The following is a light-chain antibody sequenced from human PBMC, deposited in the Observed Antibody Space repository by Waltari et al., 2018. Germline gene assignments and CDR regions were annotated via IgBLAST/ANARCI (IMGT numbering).Light chain of an antibody. CDR3: NSYAGSNSVL. CDR1: SSAVGGYTC. CDR2: DVA. Sequence: QSALTQPPSASVSPGQSVPLSCPGTSSAVGGYTCVSWYQQDPAQAPKLMIYDVAKRPSGVPDRFSGSKSGDTGYLTVSGLQAEEEADYYCNSYAGSNSVLFGAGTKLTVL. J-gene: IGLJ2*01. V-gene: IGLV2-8*01.